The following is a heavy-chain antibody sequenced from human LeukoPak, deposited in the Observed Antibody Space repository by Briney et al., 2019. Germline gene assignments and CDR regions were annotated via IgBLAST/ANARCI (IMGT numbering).Heavy chain of an antibody. CDR2: IYHSEST. J-gene: IGHJ4*02. Sequence: PSETLSLTCTVSGYSISSGYYWGWIRQPPGKGLEWIGSIYHSESTYYNPSLKSRVTISVDTSKNQFSLKLSSVTAADTAVYYCARVHSGHDWVGYWGQGTLVTVSS. D-gene: IGHD5-12*01. CDR3: ARVHSGHDWVGY. V-gene: IGHV4-38-2*02. CDR1: GYSISSGYY.